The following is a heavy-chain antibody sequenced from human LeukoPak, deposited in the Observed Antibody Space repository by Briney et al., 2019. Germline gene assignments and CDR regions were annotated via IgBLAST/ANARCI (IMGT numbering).Heavy chain of an antibody. D-gene: IGHD6-13*01. Sequence: PGGSLRLSCAASGFTFSGSAMHWVRQASGKGLEWVGRIRSKANSYATAYAASVKGRFTISRDDSKNTAYLQMNSLKTEDTAVYYCTRLNAEYSSSWLWGFDYWGQGTLVTVSS. CDR2: IRSKANSYAT. J-gene: IGHJ4*02. CDR1: GFTFSGSA. CDR3: TRLNAEYSSSWLWGFDY. V-gene: IGHV3-73*01.